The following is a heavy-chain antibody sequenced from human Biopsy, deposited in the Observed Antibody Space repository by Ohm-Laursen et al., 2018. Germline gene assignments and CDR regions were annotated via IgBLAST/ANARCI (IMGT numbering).Heavy chain of an antibody. Sequence: GPSVKASCKASGYTFTSYDITWVRQASGQGPEWIGWLNPVSGNSNFGQKFRGRVTVTSDTSISTAYMELSGLTSDDPATYYCGRAVRNQLLSDPWGQGTLVTVTS. CDR2: LNPVSGNS. J-gene: IGHJ5*02. CDR1: GYTFTSYD. CDR3: GRAVRNQLLSDP. V-gene: IGHV1-8*01. D-gene: IGHD1-7*01.